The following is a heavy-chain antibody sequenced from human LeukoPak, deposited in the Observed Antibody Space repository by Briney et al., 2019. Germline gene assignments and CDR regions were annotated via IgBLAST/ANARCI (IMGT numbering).Heavy chain of an antibody. Sequence: PGGSLRLSCAASGFTFSSYAMSWVRQAPGKGLEWVSAISGSGGSTYYADSVKGRFTISRDNSKNTLYLQMNSLRAEDTAVYYCAKGRADYYGSGSYYSSSWGQGTLVTVSS. CDR3: AKGRADYYGSGSYYSSS. D-gene: IGHD3-10*01. V-gene: IGHV3-23*01. J-gene: IGHJ4*02. CDR2: ISGSGGST. CDR1: GFTFSSYA.